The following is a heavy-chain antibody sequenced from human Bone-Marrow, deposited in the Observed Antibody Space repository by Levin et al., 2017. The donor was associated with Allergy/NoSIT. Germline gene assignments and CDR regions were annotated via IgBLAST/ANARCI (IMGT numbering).Heavy chain of an antibody. V-gene: IGHV3-53*01. D-gene: IGHD4-17*01. J-gene: IGHJ4*02. CDR2: IYSGGGNS. CDR1: GFSVSFNY. Sequence: PGGSLRLSCTMSGFSVSFNYMSWVRQAPGKGLEWVSVIYSGGGNSYYTDSVKGRFTISRDTSTKTLYLQMNSLRPGDTAMYFCTGDRYGSATVWSRGTLVTVSS. CDR3: TGDRYGSATV.